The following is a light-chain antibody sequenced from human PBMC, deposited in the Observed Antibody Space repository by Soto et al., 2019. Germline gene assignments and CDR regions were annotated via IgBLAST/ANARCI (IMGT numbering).Light chain of an antibody. J-gene: IGLJ1*01. Sequence: QSVLTQPXSVSGAPGQRVTISCTGSSSNIGGGYDVHWYQQLPGTAPKLLIYGNSNRPSGVPDRSSGCKSGTSASLAITGLQAEDEADYYCQSYDSSLSGYVFGTGTKVTVL. CDR2: GNS. V-gene: IGLV1-40*01. CDR1: SSNIGGGYD. CDR3: QSYDSSLSGYV.